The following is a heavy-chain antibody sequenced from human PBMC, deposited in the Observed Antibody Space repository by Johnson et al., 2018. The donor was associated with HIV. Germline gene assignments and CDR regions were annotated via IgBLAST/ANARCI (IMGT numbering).Heavy chain of an antibody. Sequence: VQLVESGGGLVQPGGSLRLSCAASGFTVSSNYMSWVRQAPGKGLEWVAFIRYDGSNQYYADSVKGRFTISRDNSKNTLYLHMNSLRAEDTAVYYCAKTITMRGRFDAFDIWGQGTMVTVSS. CDR3: AKTITMRGRFDAFDI. CDR1: GFTVSSNY. CDR2: IRYDGSNQ. D-gene: IGHD4-11*01. V-gene: IGHV3-30*02. J-gene: IGHJ3*02.